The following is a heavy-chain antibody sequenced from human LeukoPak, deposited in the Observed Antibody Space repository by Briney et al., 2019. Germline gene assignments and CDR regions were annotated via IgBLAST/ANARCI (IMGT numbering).Heavy chain of an antibody. V-gene: IGHV6-1*01. Sequence: SQTLSLTCAISGDSVSSNSAAWNWIRQSPSRGLEWLGRTYYRSKWYNNYVVSVKSRITINPDTSKNQFSLQLNSVTPEDTAVYYCAREAKNWGYNWFDPWGQGTLVTVSS. CDR2: TYYRSKWYN. CDR1: GDSVSSNSAA. CDR3: AREAKNWGYNWFDP. D-gene: IGHD7-27*01. J-gene: IGHJ5*02.